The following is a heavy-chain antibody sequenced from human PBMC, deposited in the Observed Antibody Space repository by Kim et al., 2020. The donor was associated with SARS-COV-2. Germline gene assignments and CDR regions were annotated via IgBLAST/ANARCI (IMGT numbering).Heavy chain of an antibody. D-gene: IGHD6-13*01. CDR1: GFSVNDHA. J-gene: IGHJ6*02. Sequence: GGSLRLSCEASGFSVNDHAMHWVRQAPGKGLEWVSGIYWNGDRKDYADSVKGRFITYRDNAKNSLYLQMNSLRSEDTASYYCTKDISAGGLDVWGQGTTVTISS. CDR3: TKDISAGGLDV. V-gene: IGHV3-9*01. CDR2: IYWNGDRK.